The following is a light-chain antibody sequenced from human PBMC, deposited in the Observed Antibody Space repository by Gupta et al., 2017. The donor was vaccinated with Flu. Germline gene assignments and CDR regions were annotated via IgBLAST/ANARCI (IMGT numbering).Light chain of an antibody. CDR2: DVT. Sequence: QSALTQPASVSGSPGQSITISCTGTSSDNGGYDFVSWYQQHPGKAPKLLIYDVTNRPSGVSNRFSGSKSGNTASLTISGLQAEDEADYYCSSFTTSSNLGVFGRGTTLTVL. CDR3: SSFTTSSNLGV. V-gene: IGLV2-14*01. J-gene: IGLJ3*02. CDR1: SSDNGGYDF.